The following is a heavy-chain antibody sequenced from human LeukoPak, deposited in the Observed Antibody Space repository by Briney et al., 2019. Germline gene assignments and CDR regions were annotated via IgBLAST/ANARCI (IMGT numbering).Heavy chain of an antibody. CDR1: GYTFTNYG. J-gene: IGHJ3*02. Sequence: SVKVSCKTSGYTFTNYGVSWVRQAPGQGLEWMGGIIPIFGTANYAQKFQGRVTITTDESTSTAYMELSSLRSEDTAVYYCARLTYDSSAFDIWGQGTMVTVSS. CDR2: IIPIFGTA. CDR3: ARLTYDSSAFDI. V-gene: IGHV1-69*05. D-gene: IGHD3-22*01.